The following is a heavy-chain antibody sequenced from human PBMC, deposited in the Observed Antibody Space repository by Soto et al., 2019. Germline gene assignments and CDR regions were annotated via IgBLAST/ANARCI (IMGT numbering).Heavy chain of an antibody. CDR1: GFTFNTDS. CDR2: IWYDGTQK. J-gene: IGHJ4*02. CDR3: ARAGGTTVTGLWHFDS. V-gene: IGHV3-33*08. D-gene: IGHD4-17*01. Sequence: LRHSCEAAGFTFNTDSMHWVRQPPFKGLEWLAAIWYDGTQKYYADSVKGRFIISRDNSKETLYLEMNSLRAEDTAVYYCARAGGTTVTGLWHFDSWGQGTLVTFSS.